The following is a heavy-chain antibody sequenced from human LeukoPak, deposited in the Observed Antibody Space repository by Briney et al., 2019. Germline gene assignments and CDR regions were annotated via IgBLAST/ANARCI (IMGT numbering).Heavy chain of an antibody. J-gene: IGHJ6*03. V-gene: IGHV4-59*08. D-gene: IGHD3-10*01. CDR3: ARVVGYYGSGSAPSYYYYYMDV. CDR1: GGSISSYS. CDR2: ISHSGTT. Sequence: SETLSLTCIVSGGSISSYSWNWIRQSPGKGLEWVGYISHSGTTSYNSSLKSRVTISVDTSKNQLSLKLSSVTAADTAVYYCARVVGYYGSGSAPSYYYYYMDVWGKGTTVTVSS.